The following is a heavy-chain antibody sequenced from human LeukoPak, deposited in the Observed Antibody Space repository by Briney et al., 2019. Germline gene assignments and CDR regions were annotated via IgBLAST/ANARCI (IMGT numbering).Heavy chain of an antibody. V-gene: IGHV4-4*09. D-gene: IGHD6-13*01. CDR3: ARRAAAGTSPFDY. CDR1: GGFISSYY. J-gene: IGHJ4*02. CDR2: IYTSGST. Sequence: SETLSLTCTVSGGFISSYYWSWIRQPPGKGLEYIGYIYTSGSTNFNPSLKSRVTISVDTSKNQFSLKLSSVTAADTAVYYCARRAAAGTSPFDYWGQGTLVTVSS.